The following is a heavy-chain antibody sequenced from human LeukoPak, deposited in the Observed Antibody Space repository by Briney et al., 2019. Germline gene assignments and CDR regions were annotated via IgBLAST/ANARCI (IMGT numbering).Heavy chain of an antibody. Sequence: PGGSLRLSCAASGFTFSDYYMSWIRQAPGKGLEWVSYISSSGTTIYYADSEKGRFTISRDNAKNSLYLQMNSLRAEDTAVYYCARDEEYCSGGSCYLSSLREYFQHWGQGTLVTVSS. CDR2: ISSSGTTI. D-gene: IGHD2-15*01. CDR3: ARDEEYCSGGSCYLSSLREYFQH. CDR1: GFTFSDYY. J-gene: IGHJ1*01. V-gene: IGHV3-11*04.